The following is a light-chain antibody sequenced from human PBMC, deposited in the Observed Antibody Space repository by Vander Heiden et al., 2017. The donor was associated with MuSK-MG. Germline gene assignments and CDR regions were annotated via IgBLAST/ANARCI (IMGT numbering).Light chain of an antibody. V-gene: IGKV1-39*01. CDR1: QSISSY. CDR3: QQSYSTPRT. J-gene: IGKJ1*01. Sequence: DIQMTQSPSSLSASVGDRVTITCRASQSISSYLNWYQQKPGKAPKLLIYAASSLQSGVPSRFSGSGSGTDFTLTISRLQPEDFATYYCQQSYSTPRTFGQETKVEIK. CDR2: AAS.